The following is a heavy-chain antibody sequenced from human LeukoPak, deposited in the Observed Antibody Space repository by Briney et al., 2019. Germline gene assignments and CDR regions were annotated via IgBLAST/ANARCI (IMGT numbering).Heavy chain of an antibody. V-gene: IGHV4-39*01. Sequence: EASETLSLTCTVSGVSISSSSYYWGWIRQPPGKGLEWIGSIYYSGSTYYNPSLKSRVTISVDTSKNQFSLKLSSVTAADTAVYYCARAYYYDSSGYYPPYNWFDPWGQGTLVTVSS. CDR1: GVSISSSSYY. CDR2: IYYSGST. J-gene: IGHJ5*02. CDR3: ARAYYYDSSGYYPPYNWFDP. D-gene: IGHD3-22*01.